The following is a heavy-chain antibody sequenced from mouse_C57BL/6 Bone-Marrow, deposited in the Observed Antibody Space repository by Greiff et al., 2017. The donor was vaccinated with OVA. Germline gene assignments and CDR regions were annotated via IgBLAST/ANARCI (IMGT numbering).Heavy chain of an antibody. D-gene: IGHD2-1*01. V-gene: IGHV1-26*01. Sequence: EVQLQQSGPELVKPGASVKISCKASGYTFTDYYMTWVKQSHGKSLEWIGDINPNNGGTSYNQKFKGKATLTVDTSSSTAYMELRSLTSEDSAVYYCASSLYYFDVWGTGTTVTVSS. J-gene: IGHJ1*03. CDR1: GYTFTDYY. CDR2: INPNNGGT. CDR3: ASSLYYFDV.